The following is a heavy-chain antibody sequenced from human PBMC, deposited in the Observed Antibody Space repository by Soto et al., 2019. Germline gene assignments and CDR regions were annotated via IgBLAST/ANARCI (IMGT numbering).Heavy chain of an antibody. D-gene: IGHD5-12*01. CDR1: GFSVSSYD. Sequence: GGSLRLSCVASGFSVSSYDMSWVRQAPGKGLEWVSGIDSDAKTFYADSVNGRFTISRHTSENTLFLQINNLRAEDTAVYFCARDGYKFALSVWGQGTQVPVYS. J-gene: IGHJ4*02. CDR2: IDSDAKT. V-gene: IGHV3-53*01. CDR3: ARDGYKFALSV.